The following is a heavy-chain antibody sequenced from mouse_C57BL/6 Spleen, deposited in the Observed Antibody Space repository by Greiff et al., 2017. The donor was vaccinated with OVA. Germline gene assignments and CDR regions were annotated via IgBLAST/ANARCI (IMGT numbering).Heavy chain of an antibody. CDR2: IRNKANGYTT. CDR1: GFTFTDYY. J-gene: IGHJ4*01. D-gene: IGHD1-1*01. Sequence: EVKLMESGGGLVQPGGSLSLSCAASGFTFTDYYMSWVRQPPGKALEWLGFIRNKANGYTTEYSASVKGRFTISRDNSQSILYLQMNALRAEDSATYYCARLREYYGREGMDDWGQGTSVTVSS. CDR3: ARLREYYGREGMDD. V-gene: IGHV7-3*01.